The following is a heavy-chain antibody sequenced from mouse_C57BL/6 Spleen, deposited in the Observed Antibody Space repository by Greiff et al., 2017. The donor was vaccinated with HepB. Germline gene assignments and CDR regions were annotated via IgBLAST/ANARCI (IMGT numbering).Heavy chain of an antibody. V-gene: IGHV1-59*01. Sequence: QVQLKQPGAELVRPGTSVELSCKASGYTFTSYWMHWVKQRPGQGLEWIGVIDPSDSYTNYNQKFKGKATLTVDTSTSTAYMQLSSLTSEDSAVYYCASRFAFDYWGQGTTLTVSS. CDR3: ASRFAFDY. CDR1: GYTFTSYW. J-gene: IGHJ2*01. CDR2: IDPSDSYT.